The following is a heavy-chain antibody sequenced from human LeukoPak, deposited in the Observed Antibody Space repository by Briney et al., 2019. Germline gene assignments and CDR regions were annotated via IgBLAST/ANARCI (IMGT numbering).Heavy chain of an antibody. CDR3: ARCLRVRGLKDRVFDP. CDR2: ISAYNGNT. D-gene: IGHD3-10*01. CDR1: GYTLTSHG. Sequence: SVTDSCLSTGYTLTSHGSSWLRPPPAQERAWMGFISAYNGNTKYAQKLQGRVTMTTDTSTSKAYMEPRSLRSDGPAVYYSARCLRVRGLKDRVFDPWGQGTLVTVS. V-gene: IGHV1-18*01. J-gene: IGHJ5*02.